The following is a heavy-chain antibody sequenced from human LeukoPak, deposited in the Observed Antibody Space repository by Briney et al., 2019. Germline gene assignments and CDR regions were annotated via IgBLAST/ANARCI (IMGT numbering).Heavy chain of an antibody. CDR1: GYSFTSYW. V-gene: IGHV5-51*01. J-gene: IGHJ3*02. CDR2: IYPGDSDT. Sequence: GKSLKISCKGSGYSFTSYWIGWVRQMPGKGLEWMGIIYPGDSDTGYSPSFQGQVTISADKSISTAYLQWSSLKASDTAMYYCARRIAVVYDAFDIWGQGTMVTVSS. D-gene: IGHD6-19*01. CDR3: ARRIAVVYDAFDI.